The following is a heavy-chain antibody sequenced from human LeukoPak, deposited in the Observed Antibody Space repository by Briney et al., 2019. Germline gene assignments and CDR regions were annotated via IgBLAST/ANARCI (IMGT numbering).Heavy chain of an antibody. CDR2: ILGDGSST. J-gene: IGHJ4*02. D-gene: IGHD6-13*01. V-gene: IGHV3-43*02. CDR3: AKDRYSSSWYTIDY. Sequence: PGGSLRLSCAASRFTFSDHYMDWVRQAPGKGLEWVSLILGDGSSTNYADSVKGRFTISRDNSKNSLYLHMNSLRVEDTALYFCAKDRYSSSWYTIDYWGQGTLVTVSS. CDR1: RFTFSDHY.